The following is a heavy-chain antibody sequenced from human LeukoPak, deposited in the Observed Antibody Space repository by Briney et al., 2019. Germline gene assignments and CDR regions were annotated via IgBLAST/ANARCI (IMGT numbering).Heavy chain of an antibody. CDR1: GGSISSSSYY. D-gene: IGHD3-10*01. CDR3: ARHPDRLRGVSCRFDP. V-gene: IGHV4-39*01. Sequence: PSETLSLTCTVSGGSISSSSYYWGWIRQPPGKGLEWIGSIYYSGSTYYNPSLKSRVTISVDTSKNQFSLKLSSVTAADTAVYYCARHPDRLRGVSCRFDPWGQGTLVTVSS. CDR2: IYYSGST. J-gene: IGHJ5*02.